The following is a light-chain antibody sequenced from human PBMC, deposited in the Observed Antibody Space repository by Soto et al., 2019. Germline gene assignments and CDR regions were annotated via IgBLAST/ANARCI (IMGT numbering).Light chain of an antibody. CDR2: GAS. Sequence: EIVLTQSPGTLSSSPRERATLSCRASQSVSNAYLAWYQHKVGQSPRLLIYGASNRAPGIPDRFSGSGSGTDFTLTISRLEPEDFAVYYCQQYAASPRTFGQGTQVEVK. J-gene: IGKJ1*01. V-gene: IGKV3-20*01. CDR1: QSVSNAY. CDR3: QQYAASPRT.